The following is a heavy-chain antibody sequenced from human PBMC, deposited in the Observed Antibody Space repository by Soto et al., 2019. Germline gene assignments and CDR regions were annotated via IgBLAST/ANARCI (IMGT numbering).Heavy chain of an antibody. CDR1: GFTFSSYG. D-gene: IGHD3-22*01. V-gene: IGHV3-33*01. J-gene: IGHJ3*02. CDR3: AREKRNWYYYDSSGSLDAFDI. Sequence: GSLRLSCAASGFTFSSYGMHWVRQAPGKGLEWVAVIWYDGSNKYYADSVKGRFTISRDNSKNTLYLQMNSLRAEDTAVYYCAREKRNWYYYDSSGSLDAFDIWGQGTMVTVSS. CDR2: IWYDGSNK.